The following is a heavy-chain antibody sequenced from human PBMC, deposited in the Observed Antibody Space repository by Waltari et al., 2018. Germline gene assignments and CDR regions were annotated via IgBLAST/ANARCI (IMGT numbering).Heavy chain of an antibody. D-gene: IGHD6-19*01. CDR2: ISAYNGNT. V-gene: IGHV1-18*01. CDR1: GYIFTGHA. J-gene: IGHJ4*02. CDR3: ARRPYSSGWSDFDY. Sequence: QVQLVQSGAEVKMPGASVKVSCKASGYIFTGHAIAWVRQAPGQGLEWMGWISAYNGNTNYARRLQGRVTMTTDTSTGTAYMELRSLRSDDTAIYFCARRPYSSGWSDFDYWGQGTLVTVSS.